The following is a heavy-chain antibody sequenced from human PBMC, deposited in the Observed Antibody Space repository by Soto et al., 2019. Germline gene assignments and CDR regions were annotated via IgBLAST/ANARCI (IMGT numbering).Heavy chain of an antibody. V-gene: IGHV3-30-3*01. D-gene: IGHD1-1*01. CDR2: ISYDGSNK. Sequence: GGSLRLSCAASGFTFSSYAMHWVRQAPGKGLEWVAVISYDGSNKYYADSVKGRFTISRDNSKNTLYLQMNSLRAEDTAVYYCARVNIDGAGMHSSNDYWGQGTLVTVSS. CDR3: ARVNIDGAGMHSSNDY. CDR1: GFTFSSYA. J-gene: IGHJ4*02.